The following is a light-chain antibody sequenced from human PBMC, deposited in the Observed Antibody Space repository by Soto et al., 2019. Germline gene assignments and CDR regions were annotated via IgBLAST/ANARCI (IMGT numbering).Light chain of an antibody. CDR1: QGVLHSSSNRFS. CDR3: QQYFSTPT. CDR2: WAS. V-gene: IGKV4-1*01. J-gene: IGKJ2*01. Sequence: DIVMTQSPDSLAVSLGERATINCKSSQGVLHSSSNRFSIAWYQQKPGLPPKLIIYWASARESGVPDRFSVSGSGTDFTLTISSLQAEDVAVYYCQQYFSTPTFGQGTKLEVK.